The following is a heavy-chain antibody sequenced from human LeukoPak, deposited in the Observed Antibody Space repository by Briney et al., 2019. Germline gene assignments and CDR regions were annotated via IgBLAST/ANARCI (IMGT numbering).Heavy chain of an antibody. J-gene: IGHJ4*02. V-gene: IGHV4-61*02. D-gene: IGHD2-15*01. CDR2: IYTSGST. CDR1: GGPISSGSYY. Sequence: SQTLSLTCTVSGGPISSGSYYWSWIRQPAGKGLEWIGRIYTSGSTNYNPSLKSRVTISVDTSKNQFSLKLSSVTAADTAVYYCARSSAVVVAATFDYWGQGTLVTVSS. CDR3: ARSSAVVVAATFDY.